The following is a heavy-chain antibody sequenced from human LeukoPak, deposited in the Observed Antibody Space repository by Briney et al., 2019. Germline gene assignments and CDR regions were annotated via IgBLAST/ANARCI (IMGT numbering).Heavy chain of an antibody. CDR3: ARDPGYSYGSRPDY. CDR1: GFTFSSYA. V-gene: IGHV3-30*04. CDR2: ISYDGSNK. D-gene: IGHD5-18*01. J-gene: IGHJ4*02. Sequence: GESLRLSCAASGFTFSSYAMHWVRQAPGKGLEWVAVISYDGSNKYYADSVKGRFTISRDNSKNTLHLQMNSLRAEDTAVYYCARDPGYSYGSRPDYWGQGTLVTVSS.